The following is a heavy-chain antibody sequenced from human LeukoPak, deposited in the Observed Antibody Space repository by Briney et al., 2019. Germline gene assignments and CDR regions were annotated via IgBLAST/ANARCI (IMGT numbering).Heavy chain of an antibody. Sequence: GGSLRLSCAASGFIFSDYEMNWVRQAPGKGLEWLLHISTSGSIIHYADSVKGRFTISRDNAKNSLYLQMNSLRAEDTAVYYCASSKGFDYWGQGTLVTVSS. CDR3: ASSKGFDY. CDR2: ISTSGSII. CDR1: GFIFSDYE. V-gene: IGHV3-48*03. J-gene: IGHJ4*02.